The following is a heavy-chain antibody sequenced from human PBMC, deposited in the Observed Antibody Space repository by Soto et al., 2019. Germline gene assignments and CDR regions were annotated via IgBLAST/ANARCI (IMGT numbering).Heavy chain of an antibody. V-gene: IGHV4-4*07. CDR1: GDSMTKYY. Sequence: SAPLALTCIFSGDSMTKYYWSWLRQPAGKGLEWIGRVYMSGSTNYNPSLKSRVTMSIDTSNNHFSLDLKSVTAADTAVYYCARTVGAAYYFDFWGQGALVTVSS. D-gene: IGHD1-26*01. J-gene: IGHJ4*02. CDR2: VYMSGST. CDR3: ARTVGAAYYFDF.